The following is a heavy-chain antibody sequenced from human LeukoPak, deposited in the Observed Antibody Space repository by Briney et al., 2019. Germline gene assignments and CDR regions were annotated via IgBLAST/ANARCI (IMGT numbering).Heavy chain of an antibody. CDR2: INPNSWGP. V-gene: IGHV1-2*04. Sequence: ALVKVSCKASGYTFTGYYMHWVRQAPGQRLEWMGWINPNSWGPKHAQKFQDWVTMTRDTSISTAYMELSRLRSDDTAVYYCARAGQLLYCDYSYYFDYWGQGTLVTVSS. CDR1: GYTFTGYY. D-gene: IGHD4-17*01. J-gene: IGHJ4*02. CDR3: ARAGQLLYCDYSYYFDY.